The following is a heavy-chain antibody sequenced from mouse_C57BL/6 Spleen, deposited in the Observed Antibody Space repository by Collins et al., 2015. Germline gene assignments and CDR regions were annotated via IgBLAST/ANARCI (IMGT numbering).Heavy chain of an antibody. D-gene: IGHD1-1*01. V-gene: IGHV14-4*01. CDR1: GFNIKDDY. J-gene: IGHJ4*01. Sequence: EVQLQQSGAELVRPGASVKLSCTASGFNIKDDYMHWVKQRPEQGLEWIGWIDPENGDTEYASKFQGKATITADTSSNTAYLQLSSLTSEDTAVYYCTPYYYGSRGKDYYAMDYWGQGTSVTVSS. CDR3: TPYYYGSRGKDYYAMDY. CDR2: IDPENGDT.